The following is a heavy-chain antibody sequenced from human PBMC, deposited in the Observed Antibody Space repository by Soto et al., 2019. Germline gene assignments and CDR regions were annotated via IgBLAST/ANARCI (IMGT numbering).Heavy chain of an antibody. CDR1: GYSVTSSDYY. CDR2: MFYSGLT. Sequence: PSETVSLTCSVSGYSVTSSDYYWAWIRQPPGKGLEWIGSMFYSGLTYYNPSLKSRVTLSVDTSKSQFSVRLNSVTAADTAVYYCAPLSVSLSGPYGIHVWGQGTTVTVSS. D-gene: IGHD2-15*01. J-gene: IGHJ6*02. V-gene: IGHV4-39*01. CDR3: APLSVSLSGPYGIHV.